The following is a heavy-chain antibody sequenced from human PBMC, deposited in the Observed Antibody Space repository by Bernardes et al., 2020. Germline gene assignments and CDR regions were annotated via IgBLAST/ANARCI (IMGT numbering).Heavy chain of an antibody. CDR3: AREWSLALGNHFDH. D-gene: IGHD3-10*01. CDR1: GFTFSRNW. V-gene: IGHV3-7*01. Sequence: GGSLRLSCAASGFTFSRNWMTWIRQAPGKGLEWVANINEGGKEKYYLDSVHGRFTVSRDNSKNSLYLQMNSLTVDDTGVYYCAREWSLALGNHFDHWGQGILVTVAS. J-gene: IGHJ4*02. CDR2: INEGGKEK.